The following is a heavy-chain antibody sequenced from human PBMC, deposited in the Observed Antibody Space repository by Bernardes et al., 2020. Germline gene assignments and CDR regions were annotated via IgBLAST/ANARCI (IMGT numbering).Heavy chain of an antibody. CDR2: INTGHGDT. V-gene: IGHV1-3*04. J-gene: IGHJ6*02. CDR1: GYTFSNYA. CDR3: VRFEAGADYYYYGVDV. D-gene: IGHD3-10*01. Sequence: ASVKVSCKASGYTFSNYAMHLVRQAPGQGLEWMGWINTGHGDTKYSQKLQGRVTITRDTSASTAYMELRSLRSEDAAVYYCVRFEAGADYYYYGVDVWGQGTTVTISS.